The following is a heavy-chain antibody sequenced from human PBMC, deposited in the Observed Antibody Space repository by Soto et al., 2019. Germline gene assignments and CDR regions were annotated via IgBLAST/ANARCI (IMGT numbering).Heavy chain of an antibody. CDR3: ARRAETNGWNGFGDDKYYFDF. D-gene: IGHD1-1*01. CDR2: MNPNTGNS. CDR1: GYTFTSYD. Sequence: ASVKVSCKAFGYTFTSYDIYWVRQATGQGLEWMGWMNPNTGNSAYAQKFQGRVTVTSDTSINTVHMELSSLRSEDTAVYYCARRAETNGWNGFGDDKYYFDFWGQGTLVTVSS. V-gene: IGHV1-8*01. J-gene: IGHJ4*02.